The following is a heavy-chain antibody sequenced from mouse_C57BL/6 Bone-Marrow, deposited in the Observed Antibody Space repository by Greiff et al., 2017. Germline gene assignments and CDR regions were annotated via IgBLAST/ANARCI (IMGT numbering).Heavy chain of an antibody. Sequence: EVQLQQSGAELVRPGASVKLSCTASGFNIKDDYMHWVKQRPEQGLEWIGWIDPENGDTEYASKFQGKATITADTSSNTAYLQLSCLTSEDTAVYYCTTYLYGSSFDYWGQGTTLTVSS. CDR3: TTYLYGSSFDY. J-gene: IGHJ2*01. CDR1: GFNIKDDY. CDR2: IDPENGDT. V-gene: IGHV14-4*01. D-gene: IGHD1-1*01.